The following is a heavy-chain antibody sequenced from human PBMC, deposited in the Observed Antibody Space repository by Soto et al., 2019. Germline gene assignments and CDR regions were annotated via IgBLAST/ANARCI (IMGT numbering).Heavy chain of an antibody. CDR2: VSWNSEIV. V-gene: IGHV3-9*01. J-gene: IGHJ6*02. CDR1: GFKFGDYA. Sequence: PGGSLRLSCEASGFKFGDYAMHWVRQAPGKGLEWVSGVSWNSEIVGYADSVKGRFTISRDNAKNSLYLEMNSLRTEDTALYYCAKDRGPCSGNKCSSLYYYYGMDVWGQGTTVTLSS. D-gene: IGHD2-15*01. CDR3: AKDRGPCSGNKCSSLYYYYGMDV.